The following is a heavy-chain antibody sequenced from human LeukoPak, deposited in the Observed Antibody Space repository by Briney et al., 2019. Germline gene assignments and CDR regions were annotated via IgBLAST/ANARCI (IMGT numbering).Heavy chain of an antibody. D-gene: IGHD2-8*01. CDR3: TRGSNGGHFDY. J-gene: IGHJ4*02. V-gene: IGHV4-59*01. CDR1: GGSISTYY. CDR2: IYYSGST. Sequence: SETLCLTCTVSGGSISTYYWTWIRQPPGKGLEWIGYIYYSGSTNYNPSLKSRVTISVDTSKNQFSLKLSSVPAADTAVYYCTRGSNGGHFDYWGQGTLVTVSS.